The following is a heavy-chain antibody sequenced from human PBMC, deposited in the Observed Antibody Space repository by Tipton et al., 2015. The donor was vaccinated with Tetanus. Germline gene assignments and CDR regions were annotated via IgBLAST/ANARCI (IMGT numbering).Heavy chain of an antibody. D-gene: IGHD6-19*01. Sequence: QLVQSGAEVKKPGSSVNVSCKASGGTFNNYTISWVRQAPGQGLEWMGGIIPVFGSVDYAQKFQARVTIIADEITSTVYMELSSLRSDDTAVYFCARGGYIAVAGTNWYFDLWGRGTLVTVSS. CDR2: IIPVFGSV. CDR1: GGTFNNYT. J-gene: IGHJ2*01. CDR3: ARGGYIAVAGTNWYFDL. V-gene: IGHV1-69*01.